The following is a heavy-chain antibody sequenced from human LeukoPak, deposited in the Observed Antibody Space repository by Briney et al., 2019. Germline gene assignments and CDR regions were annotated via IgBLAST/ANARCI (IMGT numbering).Heavy chain of an antibody. CDR2: IYAGDSDT. V-gene: IGHV5-51*01. Sequence: GESLKISCKGSGYSFNTYWIGWVRQMPGKGLEWMGIIYAGDSDTGYSPSFQGQVTMSVDKSINTAYLQWSSLRASDTAMYFCARRQGCSNTACPPDYWGQETLVTVSS. D-gene: IGHD2-2*01. CDR3: ARRQGCSNTACPPDY. CDR1: GYSFNTYW. J-gene: IGHJ4*02.